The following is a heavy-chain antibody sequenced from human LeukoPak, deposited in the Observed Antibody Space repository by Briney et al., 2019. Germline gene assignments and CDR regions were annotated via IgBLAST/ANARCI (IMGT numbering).Heavy chain of an antibody. CDR1: GGSINSYY. V-gene: IGHV4-4*07. Sequence: PSETLSLTCTVSGGSINSYYWSWIRQPAGKGLEWIGRIYTSGSTNYNPSLKSRVTISLDKSKNQFSRHLSSVTAADTAVYYCARAPLRYCSGGSCYSDFDYWGQGTLVTVSS. J-gene: IGHJ4*02. CDR2: IYTSGST. CDR3: ARAPLRYCSGGSCYSDFDY. D-gene: IGHD2-15*01.